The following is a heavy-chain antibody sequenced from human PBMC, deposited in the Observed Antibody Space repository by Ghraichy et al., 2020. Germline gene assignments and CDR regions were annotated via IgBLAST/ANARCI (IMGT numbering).Heavy chain of an antibody. CDR2: INTDGSSM. CDR3: ARAGGNWNDDYYYYSMDV. D-gene: IGHD1-1*01. CDR1: AFTFSSYW. Sequence: LSLTCAASAFTFSSYWMHWVRQAPGKGLVWVSRINTDGSSMSYADSVKDRFTISRDNAKNTLYLQMNSLRADDTAVYYCARAGGNWNDDYYYYSMDVWGQGTTVTVSS. V-gene: IGHV3-74*01. J-gene: IGHJ6*02.